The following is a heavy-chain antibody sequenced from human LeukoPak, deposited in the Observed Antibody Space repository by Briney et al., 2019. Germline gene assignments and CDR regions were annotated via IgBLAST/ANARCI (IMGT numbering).Heavy chain of an antibody. V-gene: IGHV4-61*02. CDR2: IQTSGST. CDR1: GGSISSGGYY. CDR3: ARTYCDSTTCYRFDY. Sequence: SQTLSLTCTVSGGSISSGGYYWNWIRQPAGKGLEWVGRIQTSGSTNYNPSLNSRVTISVDTSENQFSLELRSVTAADAAVYYCARTYCDSTTCYRFDYWGQGTLVTVSS. D-gene: IGHD2-2*01. J-gene: IGHJ4*02.